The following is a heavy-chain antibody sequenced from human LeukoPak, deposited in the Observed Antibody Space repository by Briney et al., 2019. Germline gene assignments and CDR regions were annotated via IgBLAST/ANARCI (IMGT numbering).Heavy chain of an antibody. CDR1: GGSISSSSYY. CDR3: ARVTYWGYYMDV. CDR2: IYYSGST. Sequence: SETLSLTCTVSGGSISSSSYYWGWIRQPPGKGLEWIGSIYYSGSTYYNPSLKSRVTISVDTSKNQFSLKLSSVTAADTAVYYCARVTYWGYYMDVWGKGTTVTVSS. V-gene: IGHV4-39*07. J-gene: IGHJ6*03. D-gene: IGHD2-8*02.